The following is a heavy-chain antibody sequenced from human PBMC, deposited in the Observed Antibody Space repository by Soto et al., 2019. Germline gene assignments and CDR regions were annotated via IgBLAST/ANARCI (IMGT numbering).Heavy chain of an antibody. J-gene: IGHJ6*02. CDR3: ARYNLGYCSSTSCYRADYYYYGMDV. D-gene: IGHD2-2*02. CDR2: ISSSGSTI. CDR1: GFTFSDYY. Sequence: GGSLRLSCAASGFTFSDYYMSWIRQAPGKGLEWVSYISSSGSTIYYADSVKGRFTISRDNAKNSLYLQMNSLRAEDTAVYYCARYNLGYCSSTSCYRADYYYYGMDVWGQGTTVTVSS. V-gene: IGHV3-11*01.